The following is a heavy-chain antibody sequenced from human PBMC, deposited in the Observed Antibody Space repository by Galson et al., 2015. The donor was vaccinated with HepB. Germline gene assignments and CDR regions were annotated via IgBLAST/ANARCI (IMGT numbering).Heavy chain of an antibody. CDR2: IKQDGSEG. CDR1: GFTLSAYW. V-gene: IGHV3-7*04. D-gene: IGHD3-3*01. CDR3: TRGVSGDF. J-gene: IGHJ4*02. Sequence: LRLSCAASGFTLSAYWMSWVRQSPVKGLGWVANIKQDGSEGFYVDSVKGRFTISRDNAKNSLYLQMNSLTAEDTAVYYCTRGVSGDFWGQGTLVTVSS.